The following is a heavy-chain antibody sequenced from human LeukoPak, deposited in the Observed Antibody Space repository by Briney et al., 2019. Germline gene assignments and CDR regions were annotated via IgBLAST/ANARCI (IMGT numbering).Heavy chain of an antibody. Sequence: PGRSLRLSCAASGFNFGGYGMHWVRQAPGKGLEWLAVICSDGSCPWYGDSVKGRFTISRDNSKNTLYLKINSLRAEDTAMYYCARDDETDPNLLDYWGQGTLVTVSS. D-gene: IGHD2-8*01. CDR1: GFNFGGYG. V-gene: IGHV3-33*01. J-gene: IGHJ4*02. CDR3: ARDDETDPNLLDY. CDR2: ICSDGSCP.